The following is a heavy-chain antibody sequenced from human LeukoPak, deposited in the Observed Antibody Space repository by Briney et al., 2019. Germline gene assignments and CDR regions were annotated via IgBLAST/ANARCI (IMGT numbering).Heavy chain of an antibody. V-gene: IGHV1-69*01. CDR1: GGTFSSYA. Sequence: ASVKVSCKASGGTFSSYANSWVRQAPGQGLEWMGGIIPIFGTANYAQKFQGRVTITADESTSTAYMELSSLRSEDTAVYYCARDRRCSSTSCYNWFDPWGQGTLVTVSS. J-gene: IGHJ5*02. CDR3: ARDRRCSSTSCYNWFDP. CDR2: IIPIFGTA. D-gene: IGHD2-2*01.